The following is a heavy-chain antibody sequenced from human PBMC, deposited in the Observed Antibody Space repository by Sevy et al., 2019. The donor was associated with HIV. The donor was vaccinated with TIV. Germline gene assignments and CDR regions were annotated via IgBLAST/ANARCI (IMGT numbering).Heavy chain of an antibody. D-gene: IGHD2-2*01. CDR1: GYTFTSYY. CDR2: INPSGGST. V-gene: IGHV1-46*01. CDR3: ARGAWSGLVLVPAYFDY. J-gene: IGHJ4*02. Sequence: ASVKVSCKASGYTFTSYYMHWVRQAPGQGLEWMGIINPSGGSTSYAQKFQGRVTMTRDTSTSTVYMELSSLRSEDTAVYYCARGAWSGLVLVPAYFDYWGQGTLVTVSS.